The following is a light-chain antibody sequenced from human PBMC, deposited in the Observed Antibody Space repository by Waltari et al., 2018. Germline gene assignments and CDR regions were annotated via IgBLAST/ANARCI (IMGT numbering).Light chain of an antibody. Sequence: QSALTQPASVSGSPGQSITISCTGTSNDVGFYNYVSWYQQHPGKPPKVMVYEVSYRPSGISNRFSGSKSGNTASLTIAGLQADDEADYYCSSYTRINTLMFGGGTKVTVL. CDR2: EVS. CDR1: SNDVGFYNY. J-gene: IGLJ3*02. CDR3: SSYTRINTLM. V-gene: IGLV2-14*01.